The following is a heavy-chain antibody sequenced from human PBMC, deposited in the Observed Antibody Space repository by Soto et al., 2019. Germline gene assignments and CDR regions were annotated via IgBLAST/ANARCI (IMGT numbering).Heavy chain of an antibody. Sequence: SQNLSLTCSISWDSVSSNSAAWNWIRPSPSRGLEWLGRTYYRSKWYNDYAVSVKSRITIIPDTSKNQFSLQLNSVTPEDTAVYYCARSYYDSSGPLPDWGQGTLVTVSS. J-gene: IGHJ4*02. V-gene: IGHV6-1*01. D-gene: IGHD3-22*01. CDR3: ARSYYDSSGPLPD. CDR1: WDSVSSNSAA. CDR2: TYYRSKWYN.